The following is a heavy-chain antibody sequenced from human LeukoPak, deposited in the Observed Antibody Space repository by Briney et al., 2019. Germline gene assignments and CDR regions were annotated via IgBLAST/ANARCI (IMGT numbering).Heavy chain of an antibody. CDR1: GGSISSGSYY. CDR2: INHSGST. CDR3: ASTGDTAMERSDAFDI. V-gene: IGHV4-39*07. D-gene: IGHD5-18*01. Sequence: SETLSLTCTVSGGSISSGSYYWSWIRQPPGKGLEWIGEINHSGSTNYNPSLKSRVTISVDTSKNQFSLKLSSVTAADTAVYYCASTGDTAMERSDAFDIWGQGTMVTVSS. J-gene: IGHJ3*02.